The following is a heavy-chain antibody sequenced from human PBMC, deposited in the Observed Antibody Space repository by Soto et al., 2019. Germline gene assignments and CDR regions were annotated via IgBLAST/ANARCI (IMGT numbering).Heavy chain of an antibody. CDR1: GYTFSSIG. D-gene: IGHD3-10*01. J-gene: IGHJ4*02. CDR3: ARDLDGSGSYYTGY. V-gene: IGHV1-18*01. CDR2: ISPYNGNT. Sequence: WASVKVSCKASGYTFSSIGISWVRQAPGQGLEWMGWISPYNGNTYYAQRLQGRVTMTTDTSTNTAYMDLRSLRSDDTAVYYCARDLDGSGSYYTGYWGQGTLVTVSS.